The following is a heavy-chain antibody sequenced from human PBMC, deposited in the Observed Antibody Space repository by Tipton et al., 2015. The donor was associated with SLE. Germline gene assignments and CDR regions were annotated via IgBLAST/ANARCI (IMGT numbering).Heavy chain of an antibody. V-gene: IGHV4-30-2*01. CDR3: ARETGDRGWYFDL. CDR1: GGSISSGGYS. CDR2: IYHSGST. D-gene: IGHD7-27*01. Sequence: TLSLTCAVSGGSISSGGYSWSWIRQPPGKGLEWIGYIYHSGSTYYNPSLKSRVTISVDRSKNQFSLKLSSVTAADTVVYYCARETGDRGWYFDLWGRGTLVTVSS. J-gene: IGHJ2*01.